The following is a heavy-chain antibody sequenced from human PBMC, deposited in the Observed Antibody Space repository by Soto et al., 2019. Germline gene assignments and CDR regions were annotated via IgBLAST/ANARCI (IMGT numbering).Heavy chain of an antibody. CDR2: ITPYNGNA. CDR1: GYTFTNFG. Sequence: QVHLVQSGAVVENPGASVKVSCKASGYTFTNFGINWVRQAPGQGLEWMGWITPYNGNANYPQKHQDRLTITTDTATNTAYVELRLLRSDDTAVYFCARARMFSGAHHDYWGQGTRVTVSS. CDR3: ARARMFSGAHHDY. J-gene: IGHJ4*02. D-gene: IGHD1-26*01. V-gene: IGHV1-18*04.